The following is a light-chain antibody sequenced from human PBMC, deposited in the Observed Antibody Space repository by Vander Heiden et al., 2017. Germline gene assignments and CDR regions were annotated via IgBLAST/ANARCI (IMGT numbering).Light chain of an antibody. CDR3: QQNFISPPA. J-gene: IGKJ3*01. V-gene: IGKV4-1*01. Sequence: DIVMTHSPEYLSLSLGERATIKGKSSQSVCLSADNKSYLDWYQQRPGQPPKLLISGASTRQSGVPGRFSGTGSGTDFNLTMSSLQAEDVAVYFCQQNFISPPAFGPGTKVEIK. CDR1: QSVCLSADNKSY. CDR2: GAS.